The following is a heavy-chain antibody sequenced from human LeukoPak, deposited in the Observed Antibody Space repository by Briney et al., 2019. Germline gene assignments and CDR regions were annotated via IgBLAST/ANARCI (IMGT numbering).Heavy chain of an antibody. Sequence: GGSLRLSCAASGFTFSSYSMSWVRQAPGKGLEWVGRIKSKTDGGTTDYAAPVKGRFTISRDDSKNTLYLQMNSLKTEDTAVYYCTRDQDYYDSSGYYPSYYYYYMDVWGKGTTVTISS. CDR3: TRDQDYYDSSGYYPSYYYYYMDV. CDR2: IKSKTDGGTT. D-gene: IGHD3-22*01. J-gene: IGHJ6*03. CDR1: GFTFSSYS. V-gene: IGHV3-15*01.